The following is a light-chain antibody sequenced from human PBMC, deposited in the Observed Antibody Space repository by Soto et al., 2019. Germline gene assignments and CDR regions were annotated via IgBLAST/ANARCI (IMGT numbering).Light chain of an antibody. CDR3: QQFNSYSWT. J-gene: IGKJ1*01. Sequence: DIQMTQSPSTLAASVGGRVTITCRASQSISSWLAWYQRKPGKAPKLLIYKASNLESGVTSRFSGSGSGTEFTLTISSLQADDFATYYCQQFNSYSWTVGPVTKVEIK. CDR2: KAS. CDR1: QSISSW. V-gene: IGKV1-5*03.